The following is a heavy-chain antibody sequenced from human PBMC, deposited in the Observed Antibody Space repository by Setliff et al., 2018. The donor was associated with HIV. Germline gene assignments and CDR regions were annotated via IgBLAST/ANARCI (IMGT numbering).Heavy chain of an antibody. J-gene: IGHJ4*02. CDR3: TTDLPIVESYPFDY. CDR2: ISGTT. Sequence: GGSLRLSCAASGFTFSSAWMIWVRQAPGKGLDWVGLISGTTDYAAPVKGRFTISRDDSRNTLFLHMSDLKTEDTGVYYCTTDLPIVESYPFDYWGQGTLVTVSS. D-gene: IGHD1-26*01. CDR1: GFTFSSAW. V-gene: IGHV3-15*01.